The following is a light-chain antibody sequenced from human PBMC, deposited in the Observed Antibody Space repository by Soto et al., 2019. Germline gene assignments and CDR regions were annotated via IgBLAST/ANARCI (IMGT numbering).Light chain of an antibody. CDR1: QGISRW. V-gene: IGKV1-12*01. Sequence: DIQMTQLRSSMSASVGDRVTITCRASQGISRWLAWYHQKPGKAPNLLIYSASTLHSGVPSRFSGSGSGTDFTLTISSLQPEDFGTYYCQQANSFPLTFGPGTKVDMK. J-gene: IGKJ3*01. CDR2: SAS. CDR3: QQANSFPLT.